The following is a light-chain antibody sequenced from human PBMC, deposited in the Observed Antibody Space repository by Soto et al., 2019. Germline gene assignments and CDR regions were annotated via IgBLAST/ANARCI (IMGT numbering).Light chain of an antibody. V-gene: IGKV1-33*01. CDR3: QQFDELVPLT. J-gene: IGKJ3*01. CDR2: DAS. CDR1: QDIANY. Sequence: DIQMTQSPSFLSASVGDRVTITCQASQDIANYLNWYQQKPGEAPKLLIYDASNLQAGVPSRFSGSGSGTDFTFTITNLQPEDVATYYCQQFDELVPLTFGPGTKVDIK.